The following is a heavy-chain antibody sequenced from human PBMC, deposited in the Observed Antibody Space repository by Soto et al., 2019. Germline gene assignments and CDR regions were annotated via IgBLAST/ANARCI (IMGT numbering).Heavy chain of an antibody. J-gene: IGHJ6*02. CDR3: ARRSEYFYSSTESTEMDV. CDR1: EYTYTNNC. D-gene: IGHD3-10*01. V-gene: IGHV5-51*01. Sequence: DSEKITWKGSEYTYTNNCVGWVRQMPGKGLEWMGIIYPGDSDTRYSPSFQGQVTISVDKSIATAYLQWSSLKASDTAMYYCARRSEYFYSSTESTEMDVLCLQATLTISS. CDR2: IYPGDSDT.